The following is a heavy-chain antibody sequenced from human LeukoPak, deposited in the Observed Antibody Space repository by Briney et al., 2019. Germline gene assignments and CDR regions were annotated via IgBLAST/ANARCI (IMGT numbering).Heavy chain of an antibody. J-gene: IGHJ4*02. V-gene: IGHV3-53*01. CDR1: GFIVSRNY. CDR2: ISSGGNT. D-gene: IGHD3-22*01. CDR3: AREVRGYYFDY. Sequence: GGSLRLSCAASGFIVSRNYMSWVRQAPGKGLEWVSVISSGGNTYYADSVKGRFTISRDISKNTLYLQMNGLRAEDTAVYYCAREVRGYYFDYWGQGTLVTVSS.